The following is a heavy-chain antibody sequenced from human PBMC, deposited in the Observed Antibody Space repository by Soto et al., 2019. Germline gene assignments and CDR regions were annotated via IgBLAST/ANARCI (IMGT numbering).Heavy chain of an antibody. D-gene: IGHD4-17*01. CDR1: GGTFSSYT. Sequence: QVQLVQSGAEVKKPGSSVKVSCKASGGTFSSYTISWVRQAPGQGLEWMGRIIPILGIATYAQKFQGSLTRTPGKSTRTANIELSNQRYENTAVYCCASGILDCGDSYLLDYRGQGTLVTVSS. CDR2: IIPILGIA. CDR3: ASGILDCGDSYLLDY. J-gene: IGHJ4*02. V-gene: IGHV1-69*02.